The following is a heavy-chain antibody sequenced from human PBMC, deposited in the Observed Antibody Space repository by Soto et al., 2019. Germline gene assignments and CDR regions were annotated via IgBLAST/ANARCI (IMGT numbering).Heavy chain of an antibody. CDR3: ALEVQVHTPAFGY. CDR1: GGTFNTYA. V-gene: IGHV1-69*01. CDR2: ISPMFGAA. D-gene: IGHD1-1*01. Sequence: QVQLVQSGADTKKPASSEKVSSQSSGGTFNTYAMNRVRQAPGQGPEWMGDISPMFGAANYAPNFQGRGTNTADGSTGTSSMHLSSLTSEDAALYFCALEVQVHTPAFGYWGQGTLVTVSS. J-gene: IGHJ4*02.